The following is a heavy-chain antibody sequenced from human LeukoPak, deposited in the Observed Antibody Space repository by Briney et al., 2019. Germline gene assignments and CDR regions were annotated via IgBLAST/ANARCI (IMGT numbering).Heavy chain of an antibody. D-gene: IGHD6-13*01. V-gene: IGHV3-11*04. Sequence: GGSLRLSCAASGFTFSDHYMSWIRQAPGKGLEWVSYISSSGSTIYYADSVKGRFTISRDNSKNTLYLQMNSLRAEDTAVYYCARASSWSVYYFDYWGQGTLVTVSS. J-gene: IGHJ4*02. CDR2: ISSSGSTI. CDR1: GFTFSDHY. CDR3: ARASSWSVYYFDY.